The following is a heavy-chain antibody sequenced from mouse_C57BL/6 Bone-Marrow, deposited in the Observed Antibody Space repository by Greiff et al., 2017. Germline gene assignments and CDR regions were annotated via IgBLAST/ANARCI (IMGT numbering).Heavy chain of an antibody. CDR1: GFTFTDYY. J-gene: IGHJ2*01. CDR2: IRNKANGYTT. Sequence: EVHLVESGGGLVQPGGSLSLSCAASGFTFTDYYMSWVRQPPGKALEWLGFIRNKANGYTTEYSASVKGRFTISRDNSQSILYLQMNALRAEDSATYYCASYYYGSSFDYWGQGTTLTVSS. V-gene: IGHV7-3*01. CDR3: ASYYYGSSFDY. D-gene: IGHD1-1*01.